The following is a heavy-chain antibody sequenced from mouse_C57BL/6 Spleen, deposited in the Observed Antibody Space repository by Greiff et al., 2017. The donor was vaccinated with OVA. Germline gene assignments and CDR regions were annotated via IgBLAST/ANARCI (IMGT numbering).Heavy chain of an antibody. CDR3: ARFDYYYYAMDY. J-gene: IGHJ4*01. CDR1: GYTFTSYW. Sequence: QVQLQQPGAELVRPGSSVKLSCKASGYTFTSYWMDWVKQRPGQGLEWIGNIYPSDSETHYNQKFKDKATLTVDKSSSTAYMQLSSLTSEDSAVYYCARFDYYYYAMDYWGQGTSVTVSS. CDR2: IYPSDSET. V-gene: IGHV1-61*01. D-gene: IGHD2-4*01.